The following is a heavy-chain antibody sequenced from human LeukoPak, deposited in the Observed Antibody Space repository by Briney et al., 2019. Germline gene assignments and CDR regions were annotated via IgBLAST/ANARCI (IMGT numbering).Heavy chain of an antibody. V-gene: IGHV4-34*01. Sequence: PSETLSLTCAVYGGSFSGYYWSWIRQPPGKGLEWIGEINHSGSTNYNPSLKSRVTISVDTSKNQFSLKLSSVTAADTAVYYCARTSSSGSGWYVLYWFDPWGQGTLVTVSS. CDR2: INHSGST. D-gene: IGHD6-19*01. J-gene: IGHJ5*02. CDR1: GGSFSGYY. CDR3: ARTSSSGSGWYVLYWFDP.